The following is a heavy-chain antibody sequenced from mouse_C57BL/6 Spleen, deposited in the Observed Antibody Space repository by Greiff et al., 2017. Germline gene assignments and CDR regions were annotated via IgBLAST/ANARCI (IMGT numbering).Heavy chain of an antibody. J-gene: IGHJ2*01. V-gene: IGHV1-52*01. Sequence: QVQLQQPGAALVRPGSSVKLSCKASGYTFTSYWMHWVKQRPIQGLEWIGNIAPSDSDTNYNQKFKDQAPLTVDTSSSTAYMQHSSRTSEDSAVYYCARKLRGTHGDYWGQGTTLTVSS. CDR2: IAPSDSDT. CDR3: ARKLRGTHGDY. D-gene: IGHD3-3*01. CDR1: GYTFTSYW.